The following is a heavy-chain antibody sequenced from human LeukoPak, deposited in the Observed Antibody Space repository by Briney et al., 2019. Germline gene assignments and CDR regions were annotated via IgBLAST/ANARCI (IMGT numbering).Heavy chain of an antibody. V-gene: IGHV4-39*01. D-gene: IGHD5-18*01. J-gene: IGHJ4*02. Sequence: SETLSLTCTVSGGSISCSSYYWGWIRQPPGKGLEWIGSIYYSGSTYYNPSLKSRVTISVDTSKNQFSLKLSSVTAADTAVYYCARREGVYSYGLFDYWGQGALVTVFS. CDR1: GGSISCSSYY. CDR2: IYYSGST. CDR3: ARREGVYSYGLFDY.